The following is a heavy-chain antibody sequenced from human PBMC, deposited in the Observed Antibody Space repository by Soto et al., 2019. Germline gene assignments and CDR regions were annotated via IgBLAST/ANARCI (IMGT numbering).Heavy chain of an antibody. J-gene: IGHJ4*02. CDR2: ISWNSGSR. V-gene: IGHV3-9*01. D-gene: IGHD2-8*02. CDR1: GFTFDDYA. CDR3: ATDHCTGSRGYSDY. Sequence: EVQLVESGGGLVQPGRSLRLSCAASGFTFDDYAMHWFRQAPGKGLAWVSGISWNSGSRGYADSVKGRFTISRDNAKNSLHLQMNILRAEDTALYYCATDHCTGSRGYSDYWVQGTMVTVSS.